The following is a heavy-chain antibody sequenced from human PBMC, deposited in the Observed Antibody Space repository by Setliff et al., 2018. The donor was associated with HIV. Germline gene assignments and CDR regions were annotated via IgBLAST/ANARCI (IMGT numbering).Heavy chain of an antibody. J-gene: IGHJ4*02. D-gene: IGHD3-10*01. Sequence: SETLSLTCTVSGGSISSSSYYWGWIRQPPGKGLEWIGSIYYSGTTYYNPSLKSRVNISVDTSRSQFSLKLSSVTAADTAVCYCARGRDKYGPIDYWGQGTLVTVSS. CDR1: GGSISSSSYY. CDR2: IYYSGTT. V-gene: IGHV4-39*07. CDR3: ARGRDKYGPIDY.